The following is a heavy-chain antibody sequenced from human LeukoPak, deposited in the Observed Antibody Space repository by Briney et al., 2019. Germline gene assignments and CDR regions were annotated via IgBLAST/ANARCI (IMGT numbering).Heavy chain of an antibody. CDR3: ARAKKYCSSTSCYAGGRFDP. CDR2: INHSGST. Sequence: PSETLSLTCAVYGGSFSGYYWSWIRQPPGKGLEWIGEINHSGSTNYNPSLKSRVTISVDKSKNQFSLKLSSVTAADTAVYYCARAKKYCSSTSCYAGGRFDPWGQGTLVTVSS. CDR1: GGSFSGYY. V-gene: IGHV4-34*01. D-gene: IGHD2-2*01. J-gene: IGHJ5*02.